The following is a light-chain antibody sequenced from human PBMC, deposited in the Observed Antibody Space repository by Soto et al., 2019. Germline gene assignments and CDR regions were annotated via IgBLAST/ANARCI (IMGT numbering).Light chain of an antibody. CDR2: DVS. CDR1: SSDVGGYNY. Sequence: TGTSSDVGGYNYVSWYQQHPGKAPKLMIYDVSNRPSGVSNRFSGSKSGNTASLTISGLQAEDEADYYCSSYTSSSTYVVFGGGTKLTVL. CDR3: SSYTSSSTYVV. J-gene: IGLJ2*01. V-gene: IGLV2-14*04.